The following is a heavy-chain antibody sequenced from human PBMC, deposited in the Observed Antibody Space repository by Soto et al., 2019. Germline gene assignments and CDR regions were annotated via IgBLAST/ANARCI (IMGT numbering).Heavy chain of an antibody. D-gene: IGHD2-21*01. Sequence: PGGSLRLSCGASGLSVSDNYMGWVRQAPGRRLEWVSVMYAGGDTHYADSVKGRFTISRDKSENTLYLQMNSLRDEDTGVYFCVSRIPSWVFDYWGLGTLVTVSS. CDR2: MYAGGDT. V-gene: IGHV3-53*01. CDR1: GLSVSDNY. CDR3: VSRIPSWVFDY. J-gene: IGHJ4*01.